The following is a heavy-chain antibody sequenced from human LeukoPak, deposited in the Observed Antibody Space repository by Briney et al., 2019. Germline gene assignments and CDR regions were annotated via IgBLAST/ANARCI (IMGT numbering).Heavy chain of an antibody. J-gene: IGHJ3*01. V-gene: IGHV3-23*01. CDR2: IGASGADT. CDR1: GFTFTNYA. CDR3: ARRPRDTSGYYLGAFHD. Sequence: GGSLRLSCAASGFTFTNYAMTWVRQAPGKGLEWVSVIGASGADTYCSDSVKGRFTVSRDNSQNTLFLHMSSLRAEDTAVYFCARRPRDTSGYYLGAFHDWGQGTTVTVSS. D-gene: IGHD3-22*01.